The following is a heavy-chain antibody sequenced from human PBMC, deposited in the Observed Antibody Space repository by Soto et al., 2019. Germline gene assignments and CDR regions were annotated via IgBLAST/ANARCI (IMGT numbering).Heavy chain of an antibody. CDR3: ARSRDGYSNFDY. J-gene: IGHJ4*02. D-gene: IGHD4-4*01. CDR1: GGTFSSYA. Sequence: QVPLVQSGAEVKKPGSSVKVSCKASGGTFSSYAISWVRQAPGQGLEWMGGIIPIFGTANYAQKFQGRVTITADESTSTAYMELSSPRSEDTAVYYCARSRDGYSNFDYWGQGTLVTVSS. CDR2: IIPIFGTA. V-gene: IGHV1-69*01.